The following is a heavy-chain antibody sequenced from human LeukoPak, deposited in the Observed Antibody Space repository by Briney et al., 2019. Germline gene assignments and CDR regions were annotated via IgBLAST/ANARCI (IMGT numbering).Heavy chain of an antibody. J-gene: IGHJ4*02. D-gene: IGHD2-2*01. CDR2: IYYSGST. V-gene: IGHV4-39*01. Sequence: SETLSLTCTVSGGSISSSSYYWGWIRQPPGKGLEWIGSIYYSGSTYYNPSLKSRVIISVDTSKNQFSLKLSSVTAADTAVYYCARYLTYIVVVPAATIDWGQGTLVTVSS. CDR3: ARYLTYIVVVPAATID. CDR1: GGSISSSSYY.